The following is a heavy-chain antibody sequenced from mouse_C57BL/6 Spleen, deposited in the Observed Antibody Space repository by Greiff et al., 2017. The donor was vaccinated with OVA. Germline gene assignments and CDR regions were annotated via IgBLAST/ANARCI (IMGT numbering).Heavy chain of an antibody. CDR3: ESNGTGFAY. Sequence: QVQLQQPGAELVMPGASVKLSCKASGYTFTSYWMHWVKQSPGQGLEWIGAIDPSDSSTNYNQKFKGKFTLTVDKSSSTAYMQLSNLTSKDSAVYYCESNGTGFAYWGQGTLVTVSA. CDR1: GYTFTSYW. J-gene: IGHJ3*01. D-gene: IGHD4-1*01. V-gene: IGHV1-69*01. CDR2: IDPSDSST.